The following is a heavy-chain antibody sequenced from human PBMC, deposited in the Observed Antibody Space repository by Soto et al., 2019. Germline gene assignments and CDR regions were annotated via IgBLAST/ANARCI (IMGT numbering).Heavy chain of an antibody. CDR1: GFTFSDYY. V-gene: IGHV3-11*04. D-gene: IGHD2-2*01. J-gene: IGHJ5*02. CDR3: AREYCSSTSCLNWFDP. CDR2: ISTSGSTI. Sequence: GGSLRLSCAASGFTFSDYYMSWIRQAPGKGLEWVSYISTSGSTINYADSVKGRFTISRDNAKNSLYLQMNSLRAEDTAVYYCAREYCSSTSCLNWFDPWGQGTLVTVSS.